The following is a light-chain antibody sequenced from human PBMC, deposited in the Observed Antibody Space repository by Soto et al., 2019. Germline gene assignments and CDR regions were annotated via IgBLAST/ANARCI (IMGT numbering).Light chain of an antibody. CDR1: RSEVGRYNR. V-gene: IGLV2-18*02. Sequence: QSALTQPPSVSGSPGQSVTISCTGTRSEVGRYNRVSWYQQPPGTAPKLLIYEFINLPSGFLDRFSGSKSGNTASLTFSGLQAEDEADYYCSSYTRSSTYVFGTGTKVTVL. CDR3: SSYTRSSTYV. J-gene: IGLJ1*01. CDR2: EFI.